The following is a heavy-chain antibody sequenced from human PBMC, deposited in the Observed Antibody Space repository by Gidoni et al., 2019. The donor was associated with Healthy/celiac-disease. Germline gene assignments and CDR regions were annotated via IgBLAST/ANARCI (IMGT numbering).Heavy chain of an antibody. V-gene: IGHV4-34*01. CDR1: GGAFSGYY. CDR2: INHSGST. J-gene: IGHJ4*02. CDR3: ARDGYNKGFDY. Sequence: VQLHTWAAGLLTPSETLSLACAVYGGAFSGYYCSWIRQPPGKGLAWIGEINHSGSTNYNPSVKSRVTIPVETSKNQFALKLSSVTAADTAVYYCARDGYNKGFDYWGQGTLVTVSS. D-gene: IGHD5-12*01.